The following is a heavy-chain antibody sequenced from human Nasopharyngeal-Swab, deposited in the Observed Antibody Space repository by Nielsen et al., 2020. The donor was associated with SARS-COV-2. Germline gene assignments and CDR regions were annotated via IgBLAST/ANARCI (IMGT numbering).Heavy chain of an antibody. CDR1: GYTFTSYA. CDR2: INAGNGNT. D-gene: IGHD3-22*01. J-gene: IGHJ4*02. Sequence: ASVKVSCKASGYTFTSYAMHWVRQAPGQRLEWMGWINAGNGNTKYSQKFQGRVTITRDTSASTAYMELSSLRSEDTAVYYCARGDYYDSSGYSRRYLHLPFDYWGQGTLVTVSS. CDR3: ARGDYYDSSGYSRRYLHLPFDY. V-gene: IGHV1-3*01.